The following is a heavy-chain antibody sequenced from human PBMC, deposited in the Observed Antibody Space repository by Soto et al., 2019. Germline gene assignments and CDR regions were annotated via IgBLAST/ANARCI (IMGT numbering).Heavy chain of an antibody. V-gene: IGHV1-8*01. CDR2: VSPDSGST. D-gene: IGHD3-3*01. CDR1: GYTFSGYD. Sequence: QVQLVQSGAEVKKPGASVRVSCKASGYTFSGYDINWVRQATGQGLEWMGWVSPDSGSTGYAGIFQGRVTMTWDRSTTTAYMDLSSLTSEDSPVYSCARATELRYVEWSVYRGGNSARDVWGQGPRSPSP. CDR3: ARATELRYVEWSVYRGGNSARDV. J-gene: IGHJ6*02.